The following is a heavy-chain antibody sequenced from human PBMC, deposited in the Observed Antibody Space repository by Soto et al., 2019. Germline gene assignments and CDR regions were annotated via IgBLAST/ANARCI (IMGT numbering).Heavy chain of an antibody. CDR1: GYIFSNYY. Sequence: ASVKVSFKASGYIFSNYYIHWVRQAPGQGLEWMGIINPSGSSTRYAQKFQGRVTMTRDTSSSTVYMELSSLRFEDTAVYYCARDVGDSGSHWFDPWGQGSLVTVSS. CDR3: ARDVGDSGSHWFDP. D-gene: IGHD1-26*01. CDR2: INPSGSST. V-gene: IGHV1-46*01. J-gene: IGHJ5*02.